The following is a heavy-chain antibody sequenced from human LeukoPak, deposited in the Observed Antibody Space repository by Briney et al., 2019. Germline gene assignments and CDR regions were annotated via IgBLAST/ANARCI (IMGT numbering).Heavy chain of an antibody. Sequence: GGSLRLSCAASGFTVSSNYMSWVRQAPGKGLEWVSVIYSGGSTYYADSVKGRFTISRDNAKNSLYLQMNSLRAEDTAVYYCASYDSRRTSGYWGQGTLVTVSS. D-gene: IGHD3-22*01. CDR2: IYSGGST. J-gene: IGHJ4*02. CDR3: ASYDSRRTSGY. V-gene: IGHV3-53*01. CDR1: GFTVSSNY.